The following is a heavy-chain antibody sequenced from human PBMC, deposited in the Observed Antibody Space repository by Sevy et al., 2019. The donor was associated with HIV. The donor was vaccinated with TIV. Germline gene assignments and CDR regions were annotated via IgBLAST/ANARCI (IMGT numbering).Heavy chain of an antibody. V-gene: IGHV1-18*01. CDR3: ARDREEAVTIFGVVILEYGMDV. CDR1: GYTFTSYG. J-gene: IGHJ6*02. D-gene: IGHD3-3*01. CDR2: ISAYNGNT. Sequence: ASVKVSCKASGYTFTSYGISWVRQAPGQGLEWMGWISAYNGNTNYAQKLQGRVTMTTDTSTSTAYMELRSLRSDDTAVYYCARDREEAVTIFGVVILEYGMDVWGQRTTVTVSS.